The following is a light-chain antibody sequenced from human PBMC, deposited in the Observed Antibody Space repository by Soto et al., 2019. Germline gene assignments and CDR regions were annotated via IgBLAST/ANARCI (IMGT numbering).Light chain of an antibody. CDR2: DVR. Sequence: QSALTQPASVSGSPGQSITISCTGTSSDVGGYNYVSWYQHYPGKAPKLMIYDVRNRTSGVSNRFSGSKSGNTASLTSSGLQAEDEADYYCSSYTSSSTLVVFGGGTKLTVL. CDR1: SSDVGGYNY. J-gene: IGLJ2*01. CDR3: SSYTSSSTLVV. V-gene: IGLV2-14*03.